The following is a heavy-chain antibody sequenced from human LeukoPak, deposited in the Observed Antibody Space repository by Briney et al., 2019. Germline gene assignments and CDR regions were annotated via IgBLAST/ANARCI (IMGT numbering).Heavy chain of an antibody. CDR2: ISFDGAYR. Sequence: RSGGSLRLSCAASGFTFSSYAIHWVRQSPGKGLEWLAIISFDGAYRYYADSVKGRFTISRDISKNTFYLQMGSLTADDAALYYCAKDQQGGAGSGRFDYWGQGTLVTVSS. D-gene: IGHD3-10*01. V-gene: IGHV3-30*04. J-gene: IGHJ4*02. CDR3: AKDQQGGAGSGRFDY. CDR1: GFTFSSYA.